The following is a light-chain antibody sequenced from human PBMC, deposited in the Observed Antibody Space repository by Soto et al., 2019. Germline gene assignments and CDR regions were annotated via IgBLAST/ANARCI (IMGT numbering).Light chain of an antibody. J-gene: IGKJ4*01. CDR2: AAS. Sequence: DIQLTQSPSFLSASVADRVTITCRASQGMSSYLAWYQQKPGKAPKHLIYAASTLQSGVPSRFSGSGSGTEFTLTISSLQPEDVATYYCQQFYSYPLTFGGGTKVEIK. V-gene: IGKV1-9*01. CDR3: QQFYSYPLT. CDR1: QGMSSY.